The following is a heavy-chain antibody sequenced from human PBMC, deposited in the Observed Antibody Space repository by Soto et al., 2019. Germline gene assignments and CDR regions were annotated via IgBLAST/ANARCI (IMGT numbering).Heavy chain of an antibody. V-gene: IGHV1-18*01. CDR2: ISAYNGNT. Sequence: QVQLVQSGAEVKKPGASVKVSCKASGYTFTSYGISWVRQAPGQGLEWMGWISAYNGNTNYAQKLQGRVTMTTDTSTSTAYMMVRSLRAADKAVYYCAGGFYDILEGCYYYYMDVWGKGTTVTVSS. J-gene: IGHJ6*03. D-gene: IGHD3-9*01. CDR3: AGGFYDILEGCYYYYMDV. CDR1: GYTFTSYG.